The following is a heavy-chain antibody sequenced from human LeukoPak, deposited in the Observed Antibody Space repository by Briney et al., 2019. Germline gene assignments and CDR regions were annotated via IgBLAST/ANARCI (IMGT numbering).Heavy chain of an antibody. V-gene: IGHV5-51*01. Sequence: PGESLRISCKASGYNFPKYWIGWVRQMSGKGLEWMGIIYPNDSDTRYSPSSQGQVSISADTSISTAYLQWSSLQASDTAMYYCVRHFRSWSDGGVDQWGQGTLVTVSS. CDR3: VRHFRSWSDGGVDQ. J-gene: IGHJ4*02. D-gene: IGHD6-13*01. CDR1: GYNFPKYW. CDR2: IYPNDSDT.